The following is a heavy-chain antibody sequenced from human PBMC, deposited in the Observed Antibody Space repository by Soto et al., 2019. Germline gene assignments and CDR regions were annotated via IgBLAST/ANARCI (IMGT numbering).Heavy chain of an antibody. CDR1: GFTFSTYS. V-gene: IGHV3-21*02. CDR2: ISSSSNYI. D-gene: IGHD6-13*01. Sequence: EVQLVESGGGLVKPGGSLRLSCAASGFTFSTYSMNWVRQAPGKGLEWLSSISSSSNYIYYADSVKGRFTISRDNAKSSLYLQMNSLRAVDTALYFCARDRMGISAAGTDYWGQGTLVTVSS. CDR3: ARDRMGISAAGTDY. J-gene: IGHJ4*02.